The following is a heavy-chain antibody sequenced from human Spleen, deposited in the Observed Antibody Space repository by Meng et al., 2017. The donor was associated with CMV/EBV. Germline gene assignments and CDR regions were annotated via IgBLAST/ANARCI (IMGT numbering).Heavy chain of an antibody. CDR3: VKDLHGVSFYAFDI. CDR2: ISRSSSYI. J-gene: IGHJ3*02. CDR1: GFTFSSYS. V-gene: IGHV3-21*04. D-gene: IGHD1-26*01. Sequence: GESLKISCAASGFTFSSYSMNWVRQAPGKGLEWVSSISRSSSYIFYADSVKGRFTISRDNAKNSLYLQMSRLRAEDTALYYCVKDLHGVSFYAFDIWGQGTMVTVSS.